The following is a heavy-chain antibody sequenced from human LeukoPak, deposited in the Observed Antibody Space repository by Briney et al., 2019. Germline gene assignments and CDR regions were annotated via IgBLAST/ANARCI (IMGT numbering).Heavy chain of an antibody. D-gene: IGHD4-17*01. CDR1: GFTFSSYA. Sequence: PGGSLRLSCAASGFTFSSYAMHWVRQAPGKGLEWVAVISYDGSNKYYADSVKGRFTISRDNFKNTLYLHMNSLRAEDTAVYYCARGPVTTGFDPWGQGALVIVSS. CDR2: ISYDGSNK. J-gene: IGHJ5*02. CDR3: ARGPVTTGFDP. V-gene: IGHV3-30*14.